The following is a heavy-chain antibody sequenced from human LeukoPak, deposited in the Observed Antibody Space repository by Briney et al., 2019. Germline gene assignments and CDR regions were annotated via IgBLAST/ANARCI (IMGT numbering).Heavy chain of an antibody. Sequence: GGSLRLSCAASGFTFSDYEMNWVRQAPGRGLEWVSYISGSGTIIYYPDSLKGRFTISRDNARNSLHLQMNSLRVDDTAVYYCAELGITMIGGVWGKGTTVTISS. CDR3: AELGITMIGGV. D-gene: IGHD3-10*02. CDR2: ISGSGTII. CDR1: GFTFSDYE. J-gene: IGHJ6*04. V-gene: IGHV3-48*03.